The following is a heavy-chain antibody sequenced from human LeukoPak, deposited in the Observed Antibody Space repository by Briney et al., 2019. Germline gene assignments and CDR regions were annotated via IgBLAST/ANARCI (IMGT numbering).Heavy chain of an antibody. Sequence: PSETLSLTCAVYGGSFSGYYWSWIRQPPGKGLEWIGEINHSGSTNYNPSLKSRVTISVDTSKNQFSLKLSSVTAADTAVYYCARGNARWPFGGCMDVWGKGTTVAVSS. CDR2: INHSGST. J-gene: IGHJ6*03. CDR3: ARGNARWPFGGCMDV. V-gene: IGHV4-34*01. CDR1: GGSFSGYY. D-gene: IGHD3-10*01.